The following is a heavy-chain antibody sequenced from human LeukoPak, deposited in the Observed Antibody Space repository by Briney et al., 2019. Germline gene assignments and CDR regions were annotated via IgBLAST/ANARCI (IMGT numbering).Heavy chain of an antibody. CDR3: AKREGYSIFDY. D-gene: IGHD5-24*01. CDR2: MKQDGSEI. CDR1: GFTFTSYT. J-gene: IGHJ4*02. V-gene: IGHV3-7*03. Sequence: GGSLRLSCAASGFTFTSYTMTWVRQAPGKGLEWVANMKQDGSEIYYADSVKGRFTIARDNAKNSLYLQMNNLGAEDTAVYYCAKREGYSIFDYWGQGTLVTVSS.